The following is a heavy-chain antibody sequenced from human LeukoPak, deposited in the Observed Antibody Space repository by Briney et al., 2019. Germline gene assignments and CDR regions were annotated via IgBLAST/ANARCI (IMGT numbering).Heavy chain of an antibody. J-gene: IGHJ5*02. CDR1: GYTFTSYD. Sequence: ASVKVSCKASGYTFTSYDINWVRQATGQGLEWMGWMNPNSGNTGYAQKFQGRVTMTRNTSISTAYMELSSLRSEDTAVYYCARDADHYYDSSGYYPHAGWFDPWGQGTLVTVSS. V-gene: IGHV1-8*01. D-gene: IGHD3-22*01. CDR3: ARDADHYYDSSGYYPHAGWFDP. CDR2: MNPNSGNT.